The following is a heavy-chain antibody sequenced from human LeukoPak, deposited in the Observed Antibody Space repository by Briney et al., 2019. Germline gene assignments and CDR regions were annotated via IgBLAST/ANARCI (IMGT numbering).Heavy chain of an antibody. V-gene: IGHV3-48*01. CDR1: GFTFSSYS. Sequence: GGSLRLSCAASGFTFSSYSMNWVRQAPGKGLEWVSYISSSSSTIYYADSVKGRFTICRDNAKNSLYLQMNSLRAEDTAVYYCAREISMITFGGVRAYYYYYMDVWGKGTTVTVSS. D-gene: IGHD3-16*01. CDR2: ISSSSSTI. J-gene: IGHJ6*03. CDR3: AREISMITFGGVRAYYYYYMDV.